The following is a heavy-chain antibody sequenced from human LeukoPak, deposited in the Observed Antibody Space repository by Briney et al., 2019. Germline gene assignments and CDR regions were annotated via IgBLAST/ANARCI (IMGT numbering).Heavy chain of an antibody. Sequence: GGSLRLSCAASGFTFSSYAMHWVRQAPGKGLEYVSAISSNGGSTYYANSVKGRFTISRDNSKNTLYLQMGSLRAEDMAVYYCARGSSGSEHYFDYWGQGTLVTVSS. V-gene: IGHV3-64*01. CDR3: ARGSSGSEHYFDY. D-gene: IGHD3-22*01. J-gene: IGHJ4*02. CDR2: ISSNGGST. CDR1: GFTFSSYA.